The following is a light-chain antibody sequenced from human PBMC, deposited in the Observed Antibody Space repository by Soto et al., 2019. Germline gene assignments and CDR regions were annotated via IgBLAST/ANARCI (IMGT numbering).Light chain of an antibody. CDR1: SSDVGGYNY. J-gene: IGLJ1*01. V-gene: IGLV2-14*01. CDR3: SSYTSASTQLDL. Sequence: QSALTQPASASGSPGQSITISCTGTSSDVGGYNYVSWYQQQPGRAPKLLIYGVTNRPSGVSPRFSGSKSGNTASLTISGRQAEDEAAYHCSSYTSASTQLDLFGAGTKLTVL. CDR2: GVT.